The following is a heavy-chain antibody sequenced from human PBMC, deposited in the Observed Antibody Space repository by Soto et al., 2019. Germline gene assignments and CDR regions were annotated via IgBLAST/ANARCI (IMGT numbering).Heavy chain of an antibody. J-gene: IGHJ4*02. D-gene: IGHD1-26*01. Sequence: QVNLQESGPGLLKPSETLSLTCTVTRGSVSSQTHFWTWIRQPPGKGLEWIGYKYYSGISNYNPSLQSRVTISVDTSKNQFSLRLTSVTAADTAVYFCVREDMSGTYYFDAWGQGALVTVSS. V-gene: IGHV4-61*01. CDR2: KYYSGIS. CDR3: VREDMSGTYYFDA. CDR1: RGSVSSQTHF.